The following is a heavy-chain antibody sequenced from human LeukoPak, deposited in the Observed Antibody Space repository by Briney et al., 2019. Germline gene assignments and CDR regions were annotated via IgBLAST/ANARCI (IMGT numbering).Heavy chain of an antibody. CDR1: GYTFTSYG. Sequence: ASVQVSCKASGYTFTSYGISWVRQDPGQGLEWMGLICAYNGNTNYAQKLQGRVTMTTDTSTSTAYMELRSLRSDDTAVYYCARDSFPNYYDSSGYYRGNWFDPWGQGTLVTVSS. D-gene: IGHD3-22*01. CDR3: ARDSFPNYYDSSGYYRGNWFDP. J-gene: IGHJ5*02. CDR2: ICAYNGNT. V-gene: IGHV1-18*01.